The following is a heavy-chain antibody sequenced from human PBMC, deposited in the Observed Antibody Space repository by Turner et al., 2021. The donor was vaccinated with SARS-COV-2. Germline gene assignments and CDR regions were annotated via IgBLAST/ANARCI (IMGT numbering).Heavy chain of an antibody. V-gene: IGHV3-33*01. CDR1: GFTFSSYG. J-gene: IGHJ4*02. CDR3: ARASQNGYSSSWYDPDIDY. Sequence: QVQLVESGGGVVHPGRSLRLSCSASGFTFSSYGMHWVRQAPGKGLEWVAVIWYDGSNKYYADSVKGRFTISRDNSKNTLYLQMNSLRAEDTAVYYCARASQNGYSSSWYDPDIDYWGQGTLVTVSS. D-gene: IGHD6-13*01. CDR2: IWYDGSNK.